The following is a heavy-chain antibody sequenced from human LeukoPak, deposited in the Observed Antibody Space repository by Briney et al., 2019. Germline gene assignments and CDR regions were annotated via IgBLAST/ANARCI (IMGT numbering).Heavy chain of an antibody. V-gene: IGHV4-30-4*01. Sequence: ASETLSLTCTVPGGSLSSGDYYWRWIRQPPGRGLEWIGYIYYSGSTYYDPSLKSRVTISVDTSKNQFSLKLSSVTAADTAVYYCARGGGYTPYYFDYWGQGTLVTVSS. CDR2: IYYSGST. CDR1: GGSLSSGDYY. D-gene: IGHD5-12*01. J-gene: IGHJ4*02. CDR3: ARGGGYTPYYFDY.